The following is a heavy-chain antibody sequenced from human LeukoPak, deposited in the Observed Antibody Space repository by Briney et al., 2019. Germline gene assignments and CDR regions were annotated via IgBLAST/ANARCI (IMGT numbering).Heavy chain of an antibody. Sequence: ASVKVSCKTSGYTFTSYYIHWARQAPGQGLEWMGIINPTAGSTNYAQKFQGRVTMTRDTSTSTVYMELSSLRSEDTAVYYCARDLSLRGTMGFYYYSMDVWGQGTTVTVSS. V-gene: IGHV1-46*01. D-gene: IGHD3-10*01. J-gene: IGHJ6*02. CDR1: GYTFTSYY. CDR2: INPTAGST. CDR3: ARDLSLRGTMGFYYYSMDV.